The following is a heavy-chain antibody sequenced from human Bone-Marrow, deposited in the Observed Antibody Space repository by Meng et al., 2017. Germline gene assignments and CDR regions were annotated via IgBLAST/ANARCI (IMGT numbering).Heavy chain of an antibody. V-gene: IGHV5-51*01. D-gene: IGHD5-18*01. Sequence: GGSLRLSCKGSGYSFTSYWIGWVRQMPGKGLEWMGIIYLGDSDTRYSPSFQGQVTISADKSISTAYLQWSSLKASDTAMYYCASTSLYSYGYGADRYYFDYWGQGTLVTVSS. CDR2: IYLGDSDT. J-gene: IGHJ4*02. CDR3: ASTSLYSYGYGADRYYFDY. CDR1: GYSFTSYW.